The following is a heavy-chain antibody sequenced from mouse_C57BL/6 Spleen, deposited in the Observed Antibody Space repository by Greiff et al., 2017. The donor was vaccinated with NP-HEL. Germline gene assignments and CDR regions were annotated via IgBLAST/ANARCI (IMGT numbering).Heavy chain of an antibody. Sequence: EVMLVESGGGLVKPGGSLKLSCAASGFTFSSYTMSWVRQTPEKRLEWVATISGGGGNTYYPDSVKGRFTISRDNAKNTLYLQMSSPRSEDTALYYCARLDYGSSDEAMDYWGQGTSVTVSS. CDR2: ISGGGGNT. CDR3: ARLDYGSSDEAMDY. J-gene: IGHJ4*01. V-gene: IGHV5-9*01. CDR1: GFTFSSYT. D-gene: IGHD1-1*01.